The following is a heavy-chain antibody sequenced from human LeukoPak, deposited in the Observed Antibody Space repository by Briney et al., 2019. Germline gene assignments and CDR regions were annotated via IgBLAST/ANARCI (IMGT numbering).Heavy chain of an antibody. CDR1: GFTFSSYA. Sequence: QTGGSLRLSCAASGFTFSSYAMSWVRQAPGKGLEWVSAISGSGGSTYYADSVKGRFTISRDNSKNTLYLQMNSLRAEDTAVYYCATESRDGYSPYFDYWGQGTLVTVSS. V-gene: IGHV3-23*01. D-gene: IGHD5-24*01. CDR2: ISGSGGST. CDR3: ATESRDGYSPYFDY. J-gene: IGHJ4*02.